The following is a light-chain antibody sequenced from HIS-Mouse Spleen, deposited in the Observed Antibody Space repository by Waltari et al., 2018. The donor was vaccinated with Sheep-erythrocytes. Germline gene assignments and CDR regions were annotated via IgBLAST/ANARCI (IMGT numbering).Light chain of an antibody. CDR3: MQGTHWLYT. Sequence: DVVMTQSPLSLPVTLGQPASISCRSSQSLVYSDGNTYLNCLQQRPGQSPRRLIYKVSNRDSGVPDRVSGSGSGTDFTLKISRVEAEDVGVYYCMQGTHWLYTFGQGTKLEIK. CDR1: QSLVYSDGNTY. CDR2: KVS. V-gene: IGKV2-30*01. J-gene: IGKJ2*01.